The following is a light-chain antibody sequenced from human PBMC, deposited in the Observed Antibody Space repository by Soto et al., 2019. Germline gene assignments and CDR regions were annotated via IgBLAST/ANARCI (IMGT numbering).Light chain of an antibody. CDR2: GAS. V-gene: IGKV3-20*01. Sequence: DIVLTQSPGTLSLSPGERATLSCRASQTVSSSYLAWYQQKPGQAPRLLIYGASTRAAGIPDRFSGSGSGTDFKLTISRLEPEDFAVYYCQQYGDAPLTFGQGTNVEI. CDR1: QTVSSSY. CDR3: QQYGDAPLT. J-gene: IGKJ1*01.